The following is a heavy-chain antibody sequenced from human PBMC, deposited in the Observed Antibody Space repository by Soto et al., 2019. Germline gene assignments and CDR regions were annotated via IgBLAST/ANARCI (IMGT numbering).Heavy chain of an antibody. J-gene: IGHJ6*03. CDR2: ISAYNGNT. V-gene: IGHV1-18*01. Sequence: GASVKVSCKASGYSFTNYVITWVRQAPGQGFEWMGWISAYNGNTKYAQKLQGRVTMTTDASTSTAYLELRSLTSDDTAVYYCARDRGVAPPVAGNTHYYYYMDVWGKGTTVTVSS. CDR1: GYSFTNYV. CDR3: ARDRGVAPPVAGNTHYYYYMDV. D-gene: IGHD6-19*01.